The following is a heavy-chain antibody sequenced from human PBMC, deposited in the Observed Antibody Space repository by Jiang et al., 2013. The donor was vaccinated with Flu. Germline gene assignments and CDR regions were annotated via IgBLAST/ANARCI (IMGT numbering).Heavy chain of an antibody. CDR3: AREDLTIFGVATSNAFDI. CDR2: INAGNGNT. CDR1: GYTFTSYA. Sequence: VKKPGASVKVSCKASGYTFTSYAMHWVRQAPGQRLEWMGWINAGNGNTKYSQKFQGRVTITRDTSASTAYMELSSLRSEDTAVYYCAREDLTIFGVATSNAFDIWGQGTMVTVSS. D-gene: IGHD3-3*01. V-gene: IGHV1-3*01. J-gene: IGHJ3*02.